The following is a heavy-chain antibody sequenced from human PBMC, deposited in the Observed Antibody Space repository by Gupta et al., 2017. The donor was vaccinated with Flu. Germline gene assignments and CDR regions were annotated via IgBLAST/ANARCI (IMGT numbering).Heavy chain of an antibody. CDR3: AKGCGGSCYREFDY. CDR1: GFTFSSYA. Sequence: EVQLLESGGGLVQPGGSLRLSCPASGFTFSSYALSWVRQAPGKGLEWVSAISGSGGSTYYADSVEGRFTISRDNSKNTLYLQMNSLRAEDTAVYYCAKGCGGSCYREFDYWGQGTLVTVSS. D-gene: IGHD2-15*01. J-gene: IGHJ4*02. CDR2: ISGSGGST. V-gene: IGHV3-23*01.